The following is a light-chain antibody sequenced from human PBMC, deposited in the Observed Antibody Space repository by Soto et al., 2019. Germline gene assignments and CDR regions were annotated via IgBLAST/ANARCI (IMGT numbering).Light chain of an antibody. CDR3: QHYHKWPPWT. Sequence: IVMTQSPATLSVSPGERATLSCRSSQTISSNLAWYQQRPGQPPRLLIHGASTRATGIPARFSGSGSGTDFTLTISSVQSEDFAVYYCQHYHKWPPWTFGQGTKLEIK. CDR1: QTISSN. V-gene: IGKV3-15*01. J-gene: IGKJ1*01. CDR2: GAS.